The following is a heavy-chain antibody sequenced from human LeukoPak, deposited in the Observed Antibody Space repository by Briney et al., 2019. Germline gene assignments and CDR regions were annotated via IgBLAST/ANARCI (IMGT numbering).Heavy chain of an antibody. CDR1: GFTLSSYW. V-gene: IGHV3-33*08. CDR3: AREGPRGNSQFDY. J-gene: IGHJ4*02. CDR2: IWYDGSNK. Sequence: GSLRLSCAASGFTLSSYWMIWVRQAPGKGLEWVALIWYDGSNKYYADSVKGRLTISRDNSKNTLYLQMNSLRAEDTAVYYCAREGPRGNSQFDYWGQGTLVTVSS. D-gene: IGHD2/OR15-2a*01.